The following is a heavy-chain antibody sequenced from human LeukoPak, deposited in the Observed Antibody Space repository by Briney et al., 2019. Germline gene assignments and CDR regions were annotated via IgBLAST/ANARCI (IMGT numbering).Heavy chain of an antibody. V-gene: IGHV1-8*01. CDR2: MNPGSGNT. CDR3: ASHTYYLSSGSFGH. J-gene: IGHJ4*02. Sequence: ASVKVSCKASGYTFTSFDINWVRQATGQGPKWMGWMNPGSGNTGYAQRFRGRVTMTRDTSISTAYLELSSLTSEDTAVYYCASHTYYLSSGSFGHWGQGTLVTVSS. D-gene: IGHD3-10*01. CDR1: GYTFTSFD.